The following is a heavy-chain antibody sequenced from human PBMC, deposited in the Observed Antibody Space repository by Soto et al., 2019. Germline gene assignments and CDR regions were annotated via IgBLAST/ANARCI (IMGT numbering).Heavy chain of an antibody. CDR1: GYSFAGYW. CDR3: ARQIYDYDPGNHFKYYFES. Sequence: GESLKISCKGSGYSFAGYWITWVRQKPGKGLEWMGRIDPSDSQTYYSPSFRGHATISVTKSITTVFLQWSSLRASDTAMYYCARQIYDYDPGNHFKYYFESWGQGTLLTVSS. J-gene: IGHJ4*02. V-gene: IGHV5-10-1*01. CDR2: IDPSDSQT. D-gene: IGHD3-22*01.